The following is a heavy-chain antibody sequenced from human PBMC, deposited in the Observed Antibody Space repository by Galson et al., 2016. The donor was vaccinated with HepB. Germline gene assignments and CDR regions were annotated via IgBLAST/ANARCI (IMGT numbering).Heavy chain of an antibody. V-gene: IGHV3-13*01. CDR3: ARGLRAGYYWSFDV. CDR1: GFTFSNYD. Sequence: CAASGFTFSNYDMHWVRQSMGKGLEWVSGYVVAGNTYYADSVKGRFTISREDGGNSLYLQMNSLRAGDTAVYHCARGLRAGYYWSFDVWGQGTTVTVSS. CDR2: YVVAGNT. J-gene: IGHJ6*02. D-gene: IGHD1-26*01.